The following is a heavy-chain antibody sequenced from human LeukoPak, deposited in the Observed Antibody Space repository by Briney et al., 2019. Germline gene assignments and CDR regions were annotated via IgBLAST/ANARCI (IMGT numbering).Heavy chain of an antibody. V-gene: IGHV3-23*01. CDR3: ARGLVSSAPLVDYYYGMDV. CDR1: GFTFSNYA. CDR2: ITTSDGNT. D-gene: IGHD6-25*01. J-gene: IGHJ6*02. Sequence: GGSLRLSCAASGFTFSNYAMSWVRQAPGKGLEWVSTITTSDGNTYYADSVKGRFTISRDNSKNTLYLQMNGLRVEDTAVYYCARGLVSSAPLVDYYYGMDVWGQGTTVTVSS.